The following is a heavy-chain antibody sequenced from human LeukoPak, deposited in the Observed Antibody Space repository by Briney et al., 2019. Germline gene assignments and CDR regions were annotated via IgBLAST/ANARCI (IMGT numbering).Heavy chain of an antibody. J-gene: IGHJ4*02. Sequence: ASVRVSCKASGYTFTSYAMNWVRQAPGQGLEWMGWINTNTGNPTYAQGFTGRFVFSLDTSVSTAYLQISSLKAEDTAVYYCARDLENDYGDYVDYWGQGTLVTVSS. D-gene: IGHD4-17*01. CDR2: INTNTGNP. CDR1: GYTFTSYA. V-gene: IGHV7-4-1*02. CDR3: ARDLENDYGDYVDY.